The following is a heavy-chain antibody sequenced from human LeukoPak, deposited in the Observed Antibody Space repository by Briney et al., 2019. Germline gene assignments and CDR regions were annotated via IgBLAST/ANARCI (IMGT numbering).Heavy chain of an antibody. CDR2: TDPIGGST. J-gene: IGHJ4*02. CDR1: GYTFTNYY. Sequence: ASVKVSCKASGYTFTNYYKHWVRQAPGQGLEWMGITDPIGGSTNYAQKFQGRVTMTRDTSTSTVYMELSSLRSEDSAVYYCARGTPGSYLAYWGQGTLVTVSP. CDR3: ARGTPGSYLAY. D-gene: IGHD3-16*02. V-gene: IGHV1-46*01.